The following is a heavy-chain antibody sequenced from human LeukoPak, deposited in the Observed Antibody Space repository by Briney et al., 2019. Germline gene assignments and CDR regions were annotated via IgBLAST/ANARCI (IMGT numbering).Heavy chain of an antibody. V-gene: IGHV3-7*01. CDR2: IMQDGSDQ. CDR1: GFTFSRYW. CDR3: ARGGKQQLVSGYFDY. J-gene: IGHJ4*02. D-gene: IGHD6-13*01. Sequence: PGGSLRLSCAASGFTFSRYWMSWVRQAPGKGGEWVANIMQDGSDQYYLDSVKGPFTISRDNAKTSLYLQMNSLRAEDTAVYYCARGGKQQLVSGYFDYWGQGTLVTVSS.